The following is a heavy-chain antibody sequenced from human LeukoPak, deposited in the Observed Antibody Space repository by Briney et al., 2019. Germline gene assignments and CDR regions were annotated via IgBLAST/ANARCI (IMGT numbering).Heavy chain of an antibody. D-gene: IGHD4-23*01. V-gene: IGHV4-59*01. Sequence: SETLSLTCTVSGGSISSYYWSWIRQPPGKGLEWIGYIYYSGSTNYNPCLKSRVTISVDTSKNQFSLKLSSVTAADTAVYYCARVQAYGGKGYFDYWGQGTLVTVSS. J-gene: IGHJ4*02. CDR3: ARVQAYGGKGYFDY. CDR1: GGSISSYY. CDR2: IYYSGST.